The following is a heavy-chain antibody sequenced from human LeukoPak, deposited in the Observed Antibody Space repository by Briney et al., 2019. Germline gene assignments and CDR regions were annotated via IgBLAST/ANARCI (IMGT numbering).Heavy chain of an antibody. J-gene: IGHJ4*02. CDR3: VIGRVSSGYYLDY. CDR2: INSDVSST. D-gene: IGHD3-22*01. V-gene: IGHV3-74*01. Sequence: PGGSLRLSCAASGFTFSNYWMHWVRQAPGKGLVWVSRINSDVSSTSYADSVKGLLTISRDNAKNTLFLQMNSLRAEDTAVYYCVIGRVSSGYYLDYWGQGTLGTAS. CDR1: GFTFSNYW.